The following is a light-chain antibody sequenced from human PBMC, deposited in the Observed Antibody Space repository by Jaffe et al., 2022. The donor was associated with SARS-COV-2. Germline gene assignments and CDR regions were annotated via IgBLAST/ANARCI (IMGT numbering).Light chain of an antibody. CDR1: QSISSR. Sequence: DIEMTQSPSSLSASVGDRVTITCRASQSISSRLSWYQQKPGKAPKLLIYGASILQSGVPSRFSGSGSGTDFTLTISSLQPEDFASYYCQQGYSGPWTFGRGTKVEIK. CDR2: GAS. CDR3: QQGYSGPWT. V-gene: IGKV1-39*01. J-gene: IGKJ1*01.